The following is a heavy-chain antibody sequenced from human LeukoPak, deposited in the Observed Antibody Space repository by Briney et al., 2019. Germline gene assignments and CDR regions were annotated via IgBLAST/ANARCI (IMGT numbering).Heavy chain of an antibody. J-gene: IGHJ1*01. Sequence: TSGGSLRLSCAASGFTFSNAWMNWVRQAPGKGLEWVGRIQRKTDGGTTEYAAPAKGRFTISRDDSKNTVYLQMNTLTTEDTAVYYCTTATVPPSWGQGPLGPVSS. D-gene: IGHD1-26*01. CDR3: TTATVPPS. V-gene: IGHV3-15*01. CDR1: GFTFSNAW. CDR2: IQRKTDGGTT.